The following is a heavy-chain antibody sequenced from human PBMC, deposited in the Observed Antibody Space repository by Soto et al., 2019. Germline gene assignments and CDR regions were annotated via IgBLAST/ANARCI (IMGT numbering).Heavy chain of an antibody. D-gene: IGHD2-2*02. CDR2: IYYSGST. J-gene: IGHJ6*02. Sequence: PSETLSLTCTVSGASISSSSYYWGWIRQPPGKGLEWIGSIYYSGSTYYNPSLKSRVTISVDTSKNQFSLKLSSVTAADTAVYYCARAAGLGFVLVPAAKPSDYYGMDVWGQGTTVTVSS. V-gene: IGHV4-39*07. CDR3: ARAAGLGFVLVPAAKPSDYYGMDV. CDR1: GASISSSSYY.